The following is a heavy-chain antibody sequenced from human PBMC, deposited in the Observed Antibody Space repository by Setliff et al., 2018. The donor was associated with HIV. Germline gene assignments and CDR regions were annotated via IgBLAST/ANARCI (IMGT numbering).Heavy chain of an antibody. J-gene: IGHJ4*02. CDR3: ERGGGY. Sequence: PGGSLRLSCAVSGFTSSGYWMTWVRQAPGKGLEWVASINPGGSEKWYVDSVKGRFTVSGDNTKNSLYLQMNSLRAEDTAVYYCERGGGYWGQGTMVTVSS. CDR1: GFTSSGYW. D-gene: IGHD2-15*01. V-gene: IGHV3-7*04. CDR2: INPGGSEK.